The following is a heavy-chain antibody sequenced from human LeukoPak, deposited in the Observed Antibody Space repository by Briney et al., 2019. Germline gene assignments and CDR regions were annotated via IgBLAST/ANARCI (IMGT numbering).Heavy chain of an antibody. J-gene: IGHJ4*02. D-gene: IGHD2-2*01. CDR1: EYTFTDYY. CDR2: INPVSGGT. CDR3: ARAKFLSCSSTSCLFYY. Sequence: ASVKVSCEASEYTFTDYYLHWVRQAPGQGFEWMGWINPVSGGTNDVQKFQGRLTITRDTSISTAYMELSRLRSDDTAVYYCARAKFLSCSSTSCLFYYWGRGTLVTVSS. V-gene: IGHV1-2*02.